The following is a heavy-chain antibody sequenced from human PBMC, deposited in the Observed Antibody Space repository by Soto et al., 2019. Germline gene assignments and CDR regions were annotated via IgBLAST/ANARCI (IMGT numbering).Heavy chain of an antibody. V-gene: IGHV3-53*01. Sequence: EVQLVESGGGLIQPGGSLRLSCAASGFTVSSNYMSWVRQAPGKGLEWVSVIYSGGSTYYADSVKGRFTISRDNSKNTLYLQMNSLRAEDTAVYYCARDSYYYDSSGYYLEAFDIWGQGTMVTVSS. D-gene: IGHD3-22*01. CDR1: GFTVSSNY. CDR2: IYSGGST. CDR3: ARDSYYYDSSGYYLEAFDI. J-gene: IGHJ3*02.